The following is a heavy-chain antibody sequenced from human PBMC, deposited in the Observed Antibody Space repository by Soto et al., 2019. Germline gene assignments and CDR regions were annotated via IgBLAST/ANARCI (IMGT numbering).Heavy chain of an antibody. CDR3: ARYRRETVAGYTPDN. CDR1: GGSISSNY. D-gene: IGHD6-13*01. CDR2: VYNSGST. V-gene: IGHV4-59*01. J-gene: IGHJ4*01. Sequence: PSETLSLTCTVSGGSISSNYWTWIRQPPGKGLEWIGYVYNSGSTNYNPSLKSRVTISEDTSKSQFSLKVNSMTAADTAVYYCARYRRETVAGYTPDNLGHGILVTAPQ.